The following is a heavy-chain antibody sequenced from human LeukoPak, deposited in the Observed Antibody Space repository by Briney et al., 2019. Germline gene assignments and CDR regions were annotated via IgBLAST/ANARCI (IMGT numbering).Heavy chain of an antibody. CDR2: ICYDGRKK. D-gene: IGHD3-22*01. CDR3: AKGTYDRSGYSYFDY. V-gene: IGHV3-33*06. Sequence: PGGALRLSCAGCGCTFSRYGMHGVGQAGGKGGEGVGGICYDGRKKYYADAVKGGLTISRDNSKNTLYLQMNTLRAEDTAVYYCAKGTYDRSGYSYFDYWGPGTLVTVSS. J-gene: IGHJ4*02. CDR1: GCTFSRYG.